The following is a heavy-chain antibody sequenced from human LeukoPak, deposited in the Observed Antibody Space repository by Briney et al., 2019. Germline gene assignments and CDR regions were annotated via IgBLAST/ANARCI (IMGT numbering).Heavy chain of an antibody. V-gene: IGHV4-59*01. Sequence: SETLSLTCTVSGGSISSYYWSWIRQPPGKGLEWIGYIYYSGSTNYNPSLKSRVTISVDTSKNQFSLKLSSVTAADTAVYYCAGGALTYYYGSGSAGRAFDIWGQGTMVTVSS. CDR1: GGSISSYY. CDR3: AGGALTYYYGSGSAGRAFDI. CDR2: IYYSGST. D-gene: IGHD3-10*01. J-gene: IGHJ3*02.